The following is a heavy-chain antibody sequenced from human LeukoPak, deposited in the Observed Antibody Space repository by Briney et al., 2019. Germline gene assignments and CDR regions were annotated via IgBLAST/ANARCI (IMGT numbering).Heavy chain of an antibody. J-gene: IGHJ5*02. CDR2: IYWDDDK. V-gene: IGHV2-5*02. Sequence: ESGPTLVNPTQTLTLTCTFSGFSVSTSGVGVGWMRQPPGKALEWLALIYWDDDKLYSPSLKSRLTITKDTSKNQVVLTMTNMDPVDTATYYCAHSKYYDFWSGYSPENWFDPWGQGTLVTVSS. CDR3: AHSKYYDFWSGYSPENWFDP. D-gene: IGHD3-3*01. CDR1: GFSVSTSGVG.